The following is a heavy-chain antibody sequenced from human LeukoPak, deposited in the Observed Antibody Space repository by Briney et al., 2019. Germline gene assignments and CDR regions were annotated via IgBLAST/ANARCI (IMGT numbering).Heavy chain of an antibody. J-gene: IGHJ2*01. D-gene: IGHD2-8*01. V-gene: IGHV3-48*02. CDR3: ARGTNGYPSWYFDL. CDR2: ISSSSSPI. Sequence: GGSLRLSCAASGLTFSSYNMNWVRQAPGKGLEWVSYISSSSSPIYYADSVRGRFTISRDNAKNSLYLQMNSLRDEDTAVYYCARGTNGYPSWYFDLWGRGTLVTVSS. CDR1: GLTFSSYN.